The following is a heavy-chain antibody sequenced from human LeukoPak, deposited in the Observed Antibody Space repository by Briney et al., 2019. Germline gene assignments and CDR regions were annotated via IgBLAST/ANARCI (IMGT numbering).Heavy chain of an antibody. CDR3: AREANYYGSGSYFEGTFEY. Sequence: SETLSLTCAVYGGSFSGYYWSWIRQPPGKGLEWIGEINHSGSTNYNPSLKSRVTISVDTSKNEFSLKLTSVTAADTAVYYCAREANYYGSGSYFEGTFEYWGQGSLVTVSS. D-gene: IGHD3-10*01. J-gene: IGHJ4*02. V-gene: IGHV4-34*01. CDR1: GGSFSGYY. CDR2: INHSGST.